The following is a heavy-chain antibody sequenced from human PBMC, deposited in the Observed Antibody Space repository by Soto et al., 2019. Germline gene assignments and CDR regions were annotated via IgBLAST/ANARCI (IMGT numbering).Heavy chain of an antibody. Sequence: PGGSLRLSCAASGFTFSSYGMHWVRQAPGKGLEWVAVIWYDGSNKYYADSVKGRFTISRDNSKNTLYLQMNSLRAEDTAVYYCARKMVRGDNYGMDVWGQGTTVTVSS. CDR2: IWYDGSNK. CDR1: GFTFSSYG. J-gene: IGHJ6*02. CDR3: ARKMVRGDNYGMDV. D-gene: IGHD3-10*01. V-gene: IGHV3-33*01.